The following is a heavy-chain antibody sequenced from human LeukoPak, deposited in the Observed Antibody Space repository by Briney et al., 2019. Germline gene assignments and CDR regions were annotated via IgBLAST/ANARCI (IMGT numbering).Heavy chain of an antibody. J-gene: IGHJ4*02. Sequence: ASVKVSCRSSGYTFTTYGITWVRQAPGQGLEWMGWINPNSDGTNYAQKFQGRVTMTRDTSISTAYMELSRLRSDDTAVYYCARELGRFDYWGQGTLVTVSS. CDR3: ARELGRFDY. CDR2: INPNSDGT. V-gene: IGHV1-2*02. CDR1: GYTFTTYG. D-gene: IGHD3-16*01.